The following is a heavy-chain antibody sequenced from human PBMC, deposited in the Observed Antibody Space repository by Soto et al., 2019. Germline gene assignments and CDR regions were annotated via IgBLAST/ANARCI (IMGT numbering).Heavy chain of an antibody. D-gene: IGHD3-3*01. CDR1: GGSISSGGYS. Sequence: TLSLTCAVSGGSISSGGYSWSWIRPPPGKGLKWIGYINHSGSTYYNPSLKSRVTISVDTSKNQFSLKLSSVTAADTAVYYCARDGDEGLDYWGQGTLVTVSS. CDR2: INHSGST. J-gene: IGHJ4*02. CDR3: ARDGDEGLDY. V-gene: IGHV4-30-2*01.